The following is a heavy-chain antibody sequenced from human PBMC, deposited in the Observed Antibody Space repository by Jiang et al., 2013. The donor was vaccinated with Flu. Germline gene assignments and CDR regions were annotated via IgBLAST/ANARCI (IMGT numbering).Heavy chain of an antibody. J-gene: IGHJ6*02. CDR2: IDWDDDK. CDR3: ARIIGDQLPLPYYYYGMDV. D-gene: IGHD2-2*01. V-gene: IGHV2-70*01. CDR1: GVSVSTSGMF. Sequence: KPTQTLTLTCTFSGVSVSTSGMFVSWIRQPPGKALEWLALIDWDDDKYYSTSLKTRLTISKDTSKNQVVLTMTNMDPVDTATYYCARIIGDQLPLPYYYYGMDVWGQGTTVTVSS.